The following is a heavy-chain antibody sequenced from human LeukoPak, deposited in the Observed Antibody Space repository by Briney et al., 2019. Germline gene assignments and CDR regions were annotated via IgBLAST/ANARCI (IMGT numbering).Heavy chain of an antibody. Sequence: GASVKVSCKASGYTFTGQYIYWMRQAPGQELEWMGRITPHNGDTNDAQRFQGRVTMTSDTSISTAFMELTRLRSDDTAVYYCARGAGPVSTPDYYFNGLDVWGQGTTVTVSS. D-gene: IGHD5/OR15-5a*01. CDR2: ITPHNGDT. CDR3: ARGAGPVSTPDYYFNGLDV. V-gene: IGHV1-2*06. CDR1: GYTFTGQY. J-gene: IGHJ6*02.